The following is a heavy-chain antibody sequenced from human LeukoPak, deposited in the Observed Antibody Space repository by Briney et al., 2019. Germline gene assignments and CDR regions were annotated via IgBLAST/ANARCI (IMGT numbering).Heavy chain of an antibody. CDR2: ISYDGNDK. Sequence: GGSLRLSCAASGFTFSPYGMHWVRQAPGKGLEWVALISYDGNDKYYADSVKGRFTISRDNSKNTLFLQMNSLRAEDTAVYYCARDGGYGSGSFDYWGQGTLVTVSS. D-gene: IGHD3-10*01. CDR1: GFTFSPYG. CDR3: ARDGGYGSGSFDY. V-gene: IGHV3-30*03. J-gene: IGHJ4*02.